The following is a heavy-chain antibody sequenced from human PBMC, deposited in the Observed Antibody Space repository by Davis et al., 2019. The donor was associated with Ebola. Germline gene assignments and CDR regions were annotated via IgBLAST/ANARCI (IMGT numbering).Heavy chain of an antibody. D-gene: IGHD1-7*01. V-gene: IGHV3-74*01. J-gene: IGHJ4*02. CDR3: ARGTNCNYVQIDY. CDR2: INSDGMSA. Sequence: GESLKISCAASGFTFNTFWMHWVRQVPGKGLVWVSRINSDGMSASYADSVKGRFPISRDNAKNTLYLQMNRLRAEDTAVYYCARGTNCNYVQIDYWGQGTLVTVSS. CDR1: GFTFNTFW.